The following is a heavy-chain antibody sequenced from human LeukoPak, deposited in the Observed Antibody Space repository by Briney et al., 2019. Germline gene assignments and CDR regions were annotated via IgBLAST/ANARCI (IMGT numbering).Heavy chain of an antibody. D-gene: IGHD3-3*01. Sequence: GGSLRLSCAASGFTFSSYEMNWVRQARGEGLEGASYISRSGSTIYYADSVKGRFTISRDNAKNSLYLQMNSLRAEDTAVYYCARDQQSGYFAIPYYYYYYYMDVWGKGTTVTVSS. CDR1: GFTFSSYE. J-gene: IGHJ6*03. V-gene: IGHV3-48*03. CDR2: ISRSGSTI. CDR3: ARDQQSGYFAIPYYYYYYYMDV.